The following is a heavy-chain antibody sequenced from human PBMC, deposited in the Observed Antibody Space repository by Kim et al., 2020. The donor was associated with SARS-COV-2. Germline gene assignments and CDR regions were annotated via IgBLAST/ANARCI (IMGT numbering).Heavy chain of an antibody. CDR1: GFTFSHYA. J-gene: IGHJ4*02. D-gene: IGHD6-13*01. Sequence: GGSLSLSCATPGFTFSHYAMNWVRQAPGKGLEWVSVIYASGTTTYYTDSVKGRITISRDNSKNTLYLQMNSLGAEDTAVYYCAKRVWNSSSWYSFDTWGQGTLVTI. CDR3: AKRVWNSSSWYSFDT. CDR2: IYASGTTT. V-gene: IGHV3-23*03.